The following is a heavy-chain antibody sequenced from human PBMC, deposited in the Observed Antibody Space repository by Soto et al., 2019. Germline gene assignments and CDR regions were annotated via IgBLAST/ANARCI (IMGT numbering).Heavy chain of an antibody. V-gene: IGHV4-31*03. CDR1: GGSISSGGYY. CDR3: ARDRLGYVDFEY. J-gene: IGHJ4*02. Sequence: SETLSLTCTVSGGSISSGGYYWSWIRQHPWKGLEWIGYIYNSGSTYYNPSLTSRVTISVDTSKNQFSLKLSSVTAADTALYYCARDRLGYVDFEYWGQGTLVTVSS. D-gene: IGHD5-12*01. CDR2: IYNSGST.